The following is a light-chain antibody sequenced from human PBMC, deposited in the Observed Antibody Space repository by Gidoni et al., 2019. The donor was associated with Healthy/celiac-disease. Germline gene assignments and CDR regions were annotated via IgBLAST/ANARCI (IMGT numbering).Light chain of an antibody. V-gene: IGKV1-39*01. CDR2: AAS. J-gene: IGKJ4*01. CDR3: QQSYSTLYT. CDR1: QSISSY. Sequence: DTQTTQSPSSLSASLGDRVTITCRASQSISSYLNWYQQKPGKAPKLLIYAASTLQSGVPSRFSGSGSGTDVTLTISSLQPEDFATYYCQQSYSTLYTFGRGTKVEIK.